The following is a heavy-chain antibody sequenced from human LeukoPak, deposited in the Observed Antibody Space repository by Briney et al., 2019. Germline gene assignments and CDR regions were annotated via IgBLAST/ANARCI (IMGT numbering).Heavy chain of an antibody. CDR2: ISYDGSDK. V-gene: IGHV3-30*18. CDR3: AKAVGRISWSFDY. CDR1: GFTFSSYG. Sequence: GGSLRLSCAASGFTFSSYGMYWVRQPPGKGLEWVALISYDGSDKIYTDSVKGRFTISRDNSESTLYLQMDSLRGDDAAVYYCAKAVGRISWSFDYWGQGALVTVSS. D-gene: IGHD6-13*01. J-gene: IGHJ4*02.